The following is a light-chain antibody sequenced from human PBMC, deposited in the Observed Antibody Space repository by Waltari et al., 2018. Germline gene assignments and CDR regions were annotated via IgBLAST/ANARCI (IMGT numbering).Light chain of an antibody. CDR3: QSYDSSLSGWV. CDR1: SSNVGAGSD. J-gene: IGLJ3*02. Sequence: QSVLTQSPSVSGAPGQRVTLSCTGSSSNVGAGSDVQWYQQLPGTAPKLLIYGNTNRPSGVPDRFSASKSGTSASLAITGLQAEDEADYYCQSYDSSLSGWVFGGGTKLTVL. CDR2: GNT. V-gene: IGLV1-40*01.